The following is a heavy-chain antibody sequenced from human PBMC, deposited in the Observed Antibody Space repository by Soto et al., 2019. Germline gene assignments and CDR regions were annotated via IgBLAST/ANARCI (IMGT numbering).Heavy chain of an antibody. Sequence: PGESLKISCKGSGYTFTSYWMGWVRQMPGKGLEWMGIIYPGDSDTRYSPSFQGQVTISADKSTSTAYLQWSSLKASDTAMYYCARITSTGPYYLEYSGQGNLVTGSS. CDR2: IYPGDSDT. J-gene: IGHJ4*02. V-gene: IGHV5-51*01. CDR3: ARITSTGPYYLEY. CDR1: GYTFTSYW. D-gene: IGHD1-1*01.